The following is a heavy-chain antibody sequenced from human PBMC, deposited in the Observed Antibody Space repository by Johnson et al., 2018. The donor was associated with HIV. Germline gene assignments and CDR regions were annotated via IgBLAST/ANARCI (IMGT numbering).Heavy chain of an antibody. D-gene: IGHD2-2*01. CDR2: ISYDGSIK. J-gene: IGHJ3*02. CDR1: GFTFSSYA. Sequence: QVQLVESGGGVVQPWRSLRLSCAASGFTFSSYAMHWVRQAPGKGLEWVAVISYDGSIKYYADSVKGRFTISRDNSKNTLYLQMNSQRAEDTAVYYCARDRCSSTSCIDAFDIWGQGTMVTVSS. V-gene: IGHV3-30*04. CDR3: ARDRCSSTSCIDAFDI.